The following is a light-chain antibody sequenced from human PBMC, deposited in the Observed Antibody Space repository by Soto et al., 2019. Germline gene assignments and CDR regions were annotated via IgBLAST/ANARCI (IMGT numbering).Light chain of an antibody. J-gene: IGKJ3*01. CDR1: QGIIDY. V-gene: IGKV1-27*01. CDR3: QRYNIAPFT. CDR2: AAS. Sequence: DIPMTQSPSSLSASVGDRVTITCRASQGIIDYLAWYQQKPGKVPKLLIYAASTLQSGVPSRFSGSGSGTDFTLTISSLQPEDVATYYCQRYNIAPFTFGPGTKVDIK.